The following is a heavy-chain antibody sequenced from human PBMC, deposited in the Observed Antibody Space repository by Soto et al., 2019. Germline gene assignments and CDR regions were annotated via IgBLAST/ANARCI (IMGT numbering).Heavy chain of an antibody. V-gene: IGHV4-34*01. J-gene: IGHJ6*02. D-gene: IGHD3-3*01. CDR3: ARSPYYDFWSGYYASYYYYGMDV. CDR2: INHSGST. Sequence: PSETLSLTCAVYGGSFSGYYWSWIRQPPGKGLEWIGEINHSGSTNYNPSLKSRVTISVDTSKNQFSLKLSSVTAADTAVYYCARSPYYDFWSGYYASYYYYGMDVWGQGTTVTV. CDR1: GGSFSGYY.